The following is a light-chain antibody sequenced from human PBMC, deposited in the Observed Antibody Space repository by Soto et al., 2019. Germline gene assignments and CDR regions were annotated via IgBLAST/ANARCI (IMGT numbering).Light chain of an antibody. CDR2: DAS. J-gene: IGKJ1*01. V-gene: IGKV1-5*01. CDR1: QSISSW. Sequence: DIQMTQSPSTLSASVGDRVTITCRASQSISSWLAWYQQKPGKAPKLLIYDASSLESGVPSRFSGSGSGTEFPLTISSLQPDDFATYYCQQYNSYSWTFGQGTKLDSK. CDR3: QQYNSYSWT.